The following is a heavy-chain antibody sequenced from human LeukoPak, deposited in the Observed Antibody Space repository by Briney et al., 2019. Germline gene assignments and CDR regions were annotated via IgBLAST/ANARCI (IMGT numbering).Heavy chain of an antibody. CDR2: IYYSGST. CDR1: GGSISSYY. CDR3: ARAYYYDSSGYYRADAFDI. V-gene: IGHV4-59*01. D-gene: IGHD3-22*01. J-gene: IGHJ3*02. Sequence: SETLSLTCTVSGGSISSYYWSWIRQPPGKGLEWIGYIYYSGSTNYNPSLKSRATISVDTSKNQFSLKLSSVTAADTAVYYCARAYYYDSSGYYRADAFDIWGQGTMVTVSS.